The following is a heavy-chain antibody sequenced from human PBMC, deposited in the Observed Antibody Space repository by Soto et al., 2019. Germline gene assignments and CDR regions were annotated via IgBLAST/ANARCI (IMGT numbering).Heavy chain of an antibody. CDR2: VYYSGSP. V-gene: IGHV4-31*03. J-gene: IGHJ4*02. CDR1: GGSIRSGGYY. Sequence: QVQLQESGPGLVKPSQTLSLTCTVSGGSIRSGGYYWSWIRQPPGKGLEWIGYVYYSGSPYFNPALKSRVTISVDTSKNQFSLKLSSVTAADTAVYYRARGVGNDYSDSYFDYWGQGTLVTVSS. CDR3: ARGVGNDYSDSYFDY. D-gene: IGHD4-17*01.